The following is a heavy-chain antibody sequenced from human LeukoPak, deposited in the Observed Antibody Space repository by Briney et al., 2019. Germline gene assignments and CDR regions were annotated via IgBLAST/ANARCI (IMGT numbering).Heavy chain of an antibody. V-gene: IGHV1-18*01. CDR1: GYSFTSSG. Sequence: GASVKVSFKASGYSFTSSGISWVRQAPGQGLEWMGWISGYNGNTNYAQRLQGRVTMTTDTSTSTAYMELRSLSSDDTAVYYCARDRPYYYDSSAYYPDFWGQGTLVTVSS. J-gene: IGHJ4*02. D-gene: IGHD3-22*01. CDR3: ARDRPYYYDSSAYYPDF. CDR2: ISGYNGNT.